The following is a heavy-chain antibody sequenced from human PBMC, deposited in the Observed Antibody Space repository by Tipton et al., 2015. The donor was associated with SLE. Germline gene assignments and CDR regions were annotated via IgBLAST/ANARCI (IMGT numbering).Heavy chain of an antibody. CDR3: AKGSGSHGN. CDR1: GFIFAGYA. J-gene: IGHJ4*02. D-gene: IGHD1-26*01. V-gene: IGHV3-23*01. Sequence: SLRLSCAASGFIFAGYAVSWVRQAPGKGLEWVSTISGRGAATYHADSVKGRFTISRDNSKNTVYLEMNSLRAEDTAVYYCAKGSGSHGNWGQGTLVTVSS. CDR2: ISGRGAAT.